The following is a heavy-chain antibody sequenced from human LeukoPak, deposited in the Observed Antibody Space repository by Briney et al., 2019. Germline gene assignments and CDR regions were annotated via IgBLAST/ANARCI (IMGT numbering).Heavy chain of an antibody. V-gene: IGHV4-39*01. Sequence: SETLSLTCTVSGGSISSSSYYWGWIRQPPGKGLEWIGTIYYSGSTYYNPSLKSRVTISVDTSKNQFSLKLSSVTAADTAVYYCARTRYYYNSRSYGAPYYFDYWGQGTLVTVSS. CDR3: ARTRYYYNSRSYGAPYYFDY. D-gene: IGHD3-10*01. CDR2: IYYSGST. CDR1: GGSISSSSYY. J-gene: IGHJ4*02.